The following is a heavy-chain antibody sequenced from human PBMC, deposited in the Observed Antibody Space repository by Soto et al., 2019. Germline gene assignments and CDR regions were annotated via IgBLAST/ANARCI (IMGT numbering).Heavy chain of an antibody. CDR1: GGSFSGYY. Sequence: SETLSLTCAVYGGSFSGYYWSWIRQHPGKGLEWIGEINHSGSTNYNPSLKSRVTISVDTSKNQFSLKLSSVTAADTAVYYCARAFRPGGKAYSYGSGPLDYWGQGTLVTVSS. D-gene: IGHD5-18*01. V-gene: IGHV4-34*01. CDR3: ARAFRPGGKAYSYGSGPLDY. CDR2: INHSGST. J-gene: IGHJ4*02.